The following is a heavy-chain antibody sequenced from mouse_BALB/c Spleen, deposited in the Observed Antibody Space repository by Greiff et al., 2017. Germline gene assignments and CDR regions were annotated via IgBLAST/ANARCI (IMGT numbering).Heavy chain of an antibody. D-gene: IGHD2-14*01. CDR3: ARTSYYRYDVWFAY. CDR2: INPNNGGT. V-gene: IGHV1-18*01. CDR1: GYTFTDYN. Sequence: EVQLQQSGPELVKPGASVKIPCKASGYTFTDYNMDWVKQSHGKSLEWIGDINPNNGGTIYNQKFKGKATLTVDKSSSTAYMELRSLTSEDTAVYYCARTSYYRYDVWFAYWGQGTLVTVSA. J-gene: IGHJ3*01.